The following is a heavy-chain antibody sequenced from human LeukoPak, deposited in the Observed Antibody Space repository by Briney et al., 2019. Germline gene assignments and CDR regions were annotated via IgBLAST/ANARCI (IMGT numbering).Heavy chain of an antibody. D-gene: IGHD6-19*01. V-gene: IGHV3-20*04. Sequence: WGTLRLSCAASGFTFDDYGMSWVRQAPGKGLEWVSGINWNGGSTGYADSVKGRFTISRDNAKNSLYLQMNSLRAEDTALYYCARVGKWLVAQKYFDYWGQGTLVTVSS. CDR2: INWNGGST. J-gene: IGHJ4*02. CDR1: GFTFDDYG. CDR3: ARVGKWLVAQKYFDY.